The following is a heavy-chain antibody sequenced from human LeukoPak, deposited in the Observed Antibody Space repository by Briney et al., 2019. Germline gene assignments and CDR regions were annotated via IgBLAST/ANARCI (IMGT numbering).Heavy chain of an antibody. V-gene: IGHV1-2*02. J-gene: IGHJ4*02. CDR3: ARVTGGNSGFDY. D-gene: IGHD7-27*01. CDR2: INPNSGGT. Sequence: GASVKVSCKASGYTFTGYYMHWVRQAPGQGLEWMGWINPNSGGTNYAQKFQGRVTMTRDTPISTAYMELSRLRSDDTAVYYCARVTGGNSGFDYWGQGTLVTVSS. CDR1: GYTFTGYY.